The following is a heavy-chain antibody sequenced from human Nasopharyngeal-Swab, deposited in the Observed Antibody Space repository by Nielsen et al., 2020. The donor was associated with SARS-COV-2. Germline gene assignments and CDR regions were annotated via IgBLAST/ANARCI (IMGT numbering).Heavy chain of an antibody. J-gene: IGHJ6*03. V-gene: IGHV3-11*03. CDR2: ISSSSSYT. CDR3: AKSMVRGVIMKTGSYMDV. Sequence: RQAPGKGLEWVSYISSSSSYTNYADSVKGRFTISRDNAKNSLYLQMNSLRAEDTAVYYCAKSMVRGVIMKTGSYMDVWGKGTTVTVSS. D-gene: IGHD3-10*01.